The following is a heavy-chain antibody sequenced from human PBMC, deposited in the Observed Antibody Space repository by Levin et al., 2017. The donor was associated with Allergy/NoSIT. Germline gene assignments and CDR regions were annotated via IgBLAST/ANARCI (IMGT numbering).Heavy chain of an antibody. J-gene: IGHJ6*04. Sequence: GESLKISCATSGFTFSMYSMNWVRQAPGKGLEWLSYISSTGNTIHYADSVKGRFIISRDNAKNSLFLQMNNLRDEDTALYYCARAGDAYYYYYYGMDVWGEGTTVTVSS. CDR1: GFTFSMYS. D-gene: IGHD5-24*01. CDR3: ARAGDAYYYYYYGMDV. CDR2: ISSTGNTI. V-gene: IGHV3-48*02.